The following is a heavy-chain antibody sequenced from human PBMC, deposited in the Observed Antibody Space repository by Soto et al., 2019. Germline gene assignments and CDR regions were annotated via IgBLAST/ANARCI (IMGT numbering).Heavy chain of an antibody. J-gene: IGHJ3*02. CDR3: ARRNWNYGAFDI. CDR2: ISGSGGST. D-gene: IGHD1-7*01. Sequence: PGGSLRLSCAASGLTFSDRYMDWVRQAPGKGLEWVGRISGSGGSTYYADSVKGRFTISRDNSKNTLYLQMNSLRAEDTAVYYCARRNWNYGAFDIWGQGTMVTVSS. CDR1: GLTFSDRY. V-gene: IGHV3-23*01.